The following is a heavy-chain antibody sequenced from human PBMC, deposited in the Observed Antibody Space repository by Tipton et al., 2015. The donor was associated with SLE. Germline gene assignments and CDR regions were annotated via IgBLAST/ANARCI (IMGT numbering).Heavy chain of an antibody. V-gene: IGHV4-31*11. CDR3: AREWQQLWYFDL. D-gene: IGHD6-13*01. J-gene: IGHJ2*01. CDR2: IYYSGST. CDR1: GGSFSGYY. Sequence: TLSLTCAVYGGSFSGYYWSWIRQHPGKGLEWIGYIYYSGSTYYNPSLKSRVTISVDTSKNQFSLKLNSVTAADTAVYYCAREWQQLWYFDLFGRGTLVTVSS.